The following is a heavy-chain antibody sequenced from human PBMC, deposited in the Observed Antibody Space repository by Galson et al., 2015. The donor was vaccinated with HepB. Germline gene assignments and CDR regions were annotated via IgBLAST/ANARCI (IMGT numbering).Heavy chain of an antibody. CDR1: GGSLSSYY. D-gene: IGHD2-8*02. CDR2: INHSGST. J-gene: IGHJ5*02. V-gene: IGHV4-34*01. Sequence: TLSLTCAVYGGSLSSYYWSWIRQPPGKGLEWIGEINHSGSTNYNPSLKSRVTISVDTSKNQFSLKLSSVTAADTAVYYCARRSIPRCCTGGVCYTPRFDPWGQGTLVTVSS. CDR3: ARRSIPRCCTGGVCYTPRFDP.